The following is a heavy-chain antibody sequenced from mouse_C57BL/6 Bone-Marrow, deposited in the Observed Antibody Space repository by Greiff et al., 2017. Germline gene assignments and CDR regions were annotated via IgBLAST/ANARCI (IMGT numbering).Heavy chain of an antibody. CDR3: ARNRYYGSRAWFAY. V-gene: IGHV5-17*01. CDR2: ISSGSSTI. CDR1: GFTFSDYG. Sequence: EVKLVESGGGLVKPGGSLKLSCAASGFTFSDYGMHWVRQAPEKGLEWVAYISSGSSTIYYADTVKGRFTISRDNAKNTLFLQMTSLRSEDTAMYYCARNRYYGSRAWFAYWGQGTLVTVSA. J-gene: IGHJ3*01. D-gene: IGHD1-1*01.